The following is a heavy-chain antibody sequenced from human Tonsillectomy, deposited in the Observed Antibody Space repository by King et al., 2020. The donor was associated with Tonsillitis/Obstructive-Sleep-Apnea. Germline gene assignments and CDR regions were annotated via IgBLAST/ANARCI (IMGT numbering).Heavy chain of an antibody. J-gene: IGHJ3*02. Sequence: VQLQQWGAGLLKPSETLSLTCAVYGGSFSGYYWSWIRQPXGXXLEWXGXIXHSGSTNYNXSLKSRVTISXDTSRNXXSXXLTSITAADTAVYYCAKGXXAXDAFXIWGXXXXVXXXX. V-gene: IGHV4-34*01. CDR2: IXHSGST. CDR3: AKGXXAXDAFXI. CDR1: GGSFSGYY.